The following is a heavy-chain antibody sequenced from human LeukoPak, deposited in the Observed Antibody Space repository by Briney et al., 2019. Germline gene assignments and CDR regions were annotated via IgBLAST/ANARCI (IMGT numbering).Heavy chain of an antibody. CDR1: GGSISSYY. V-gene: IGHV4-59*01. J-gene: IGHJ5*02. CDR3: ARGGYSYGYLNWFDP. CDR2: IYYSGNT. Sequence: SETLSLTCTVSGGSISSYYWSWMRQPPGKGLEWVGYIYYSGNTNYNPSLKSRVTIPVDTSKNQFSLKLSSVTAADTAVYYCARGGYSYGYLNWFDPWAREPWSPSPQ. D-gene: IGHD5-18*01.